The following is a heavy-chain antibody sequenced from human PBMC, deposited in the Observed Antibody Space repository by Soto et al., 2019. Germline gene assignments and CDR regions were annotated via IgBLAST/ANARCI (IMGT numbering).Heavy chain of an antibody. CDR2: TYYRSKWYN. V-gene: IGHV6-1*01. D-gene: IGHD2-15*01. J-gene: IGHJ5*02. CDR1: GDSVSSNSAA. CDR3: ARDNVGYCSGGSCYAQFDP. Sequence: SQTLSLTCAISGDSVSSNSAAWNWIRQSPSRGLEWLGRTYYRSKWYNDYAVSVKSRITINPDTPKNQFSLQLNSVTPEDTAVYYCARDNVGYCSGGSCYAQFDPWGQGTLVTVSS.